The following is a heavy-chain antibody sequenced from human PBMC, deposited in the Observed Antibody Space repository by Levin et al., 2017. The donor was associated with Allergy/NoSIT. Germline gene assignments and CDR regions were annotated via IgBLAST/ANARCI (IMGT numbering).Heavy chain of an antibody. CDR3: ARGILTAQRSALDI. V-gene: IGHV3-7*04. Sequence: GGSLRLSCAASGFTFRTNWMTWVRQAPGKGLEWVANIKQDGSEKYYVDSVKGRFTITRDNAKNSLFLQIDSLTVEDTAVYYCARGILTAQRSALDIWGQGTMVTVSS. D-gene: IGHD3-9*01. J-gene: IGHJ3*02. CDR2: IKQDGSEK. CDR1: GFTFRTNW.